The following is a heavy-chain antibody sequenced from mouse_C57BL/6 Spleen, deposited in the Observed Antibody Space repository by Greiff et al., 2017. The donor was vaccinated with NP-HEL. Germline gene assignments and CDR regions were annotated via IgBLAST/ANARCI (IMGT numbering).Heavy chain of an antibody. CDR2: FEPSDSYT. D-gene: IGHD2-3*01. CDR1: GYTFTSYW. CDR3: ARWGNDGYYPYYFDY. V-gene: IGHV1-50*01. J-gene: IGHJ2*01. Sequence: QVQLQQPGAELVKPGDSVKLSCKASGYTFTSYWLQWVKQRPGQGLEWSGEFEPSDSYTNYNQKFKGKATLTVDTSASTAYMQLSSLTSEDSAVYYCARWGNDGYYPYYFDYWGKGTTLTVSS.